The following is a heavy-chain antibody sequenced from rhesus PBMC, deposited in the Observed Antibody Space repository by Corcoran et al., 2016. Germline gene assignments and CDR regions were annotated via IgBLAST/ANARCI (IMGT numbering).Heavy chain of an antibody. CDR3: ARERGWGSGWLGDSLDV. CDR2: MDGNQAGN. V-gene: IGHV4-73*01. D-gene: IGHD6-31*01. Sequence: QVKLQQWGEGLVKPAETLSLTCAVYGGSISGYHWSWIRQPPGKGLEWMGNMDGNQAGNNDNPHPKNRVTISNDTSKSQFSRKLRSVTAADAAVYYCARERGWGSGWLGDSLDVWGRGVLVIVSS. J-gene: IGHJ5-2*02. CDR1: GGSISGYH.